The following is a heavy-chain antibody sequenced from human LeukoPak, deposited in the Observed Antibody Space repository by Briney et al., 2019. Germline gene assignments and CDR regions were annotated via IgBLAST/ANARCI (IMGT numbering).Heavy chain of an antibody. CDR3: ARSLGAHIVVVAAFDY. J-gene: IGHJ4*02. D-gene: IGHD2-15*01. CDR1: GYTLTGYY. Sequence: ASVKVSCKASGYTLTGYYMNWGRQAPGQGLEWREGINPNSGGTNYAQKFQGRVTMTRDTSISTAYMELSRLRSDDTAVYYCARSLGAHIVVVAAFDYWGQGTLVTVSS. CDR2: INPNSGGT. V-gene: IGHV1-2*02.